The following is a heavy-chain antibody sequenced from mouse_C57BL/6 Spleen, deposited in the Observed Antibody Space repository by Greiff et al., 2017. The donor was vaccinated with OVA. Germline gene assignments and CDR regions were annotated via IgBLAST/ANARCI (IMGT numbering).Heavy chain of an antibody. Sequence: VQLQQSGAELVKPGASVKISCKASGYAFSSYWMNWVKQRPGKGLEWIGQIYPGDGDTNYNGKFKGKATLTADKSSSTAYMQLSSLTSEDSAVYFCARAGDGYDDYAMDYWGQGTSVTVSS. CDR3: ARAGDGYDDYAMDY. D-gene: IGHD2-2*01. CDR1: GYAFSSYW. CDR2: IYPGDGDT. J-gene: IGHJ4*01. V-gene: IGHV1-80*01.